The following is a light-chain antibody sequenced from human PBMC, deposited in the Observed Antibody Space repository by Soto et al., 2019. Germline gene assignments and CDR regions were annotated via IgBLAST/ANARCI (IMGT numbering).Light chain of an antibody. CDR2: DIT. CDR1: GSDVGNYIF. J-gene: IGLJ1*01. V-gene: IGLV2-14*01. CDR3: ESFATGNSYV. Sequence: QSALTQPASVSGSPGQSITISCTGTGSDVGNYIFVSWYRQHPGKAPKLMIYDITNRPSGVSNRFSGSKSGNTASLTNSVLRAEHEAVYDCESFATGNSYVFGTGTKLTVL.